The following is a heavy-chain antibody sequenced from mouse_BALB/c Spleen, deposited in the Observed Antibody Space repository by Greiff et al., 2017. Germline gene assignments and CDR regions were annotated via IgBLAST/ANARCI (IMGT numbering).Heavy chain of an antibody. V-gene: IGHV1-7*01. CDR2: INPSTGYT. CDR3: AREGRKTWFAY. Sequence: QVQLKQSGAELAKPGASVKMSCKASGYTFTSYWMHWVKQRPGQGLEWIGYINPSTGYTEYNQKFKDKATLTADKSSSTAYMQLSSLTSEDSAVYYCAREGRKTWFAYWGQGTLVTVSA. CDR1: GYTFTSYW. J-gene: IGHJ3*01.